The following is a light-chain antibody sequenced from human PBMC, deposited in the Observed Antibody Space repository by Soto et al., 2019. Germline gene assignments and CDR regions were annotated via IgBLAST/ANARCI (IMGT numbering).Light chain of an antibody. Sequence: DIQMTQSPSTLFASVGDTVTITCRASQSISAWLAWYQKRPGKAPKLLIYKMSASERGVPSSFSGSGSGTEFTLTISSLQPDDFATYYCQQYNSYSFGQGTKVDIK. J-gene: IGKJ1*01. CDR3: QQYNSYS. V-gene: IGKV1-5*03. CDR2: KMS. CDR1: QSISAW.